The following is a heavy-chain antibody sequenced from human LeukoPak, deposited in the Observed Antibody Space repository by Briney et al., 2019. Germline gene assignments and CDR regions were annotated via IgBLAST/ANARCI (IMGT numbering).Heavy chain of an antibody. CDR3: ARIFRPTYYDILSGSLIDY. V-gene: IGHV4-39*01. CDR1: GGSISSSSYY. J-gene: IGHJ4*02. CDR2: IYYTENT. Sequence: PSETLSLTWTVSGGSISSSSYYWGWIRQPPGKGLEWIVSIYYTENTYYNPSLKSRVTISVDTSKDQFSLKLSSVTAADTAVYYCARIFRPTYYDILSGSLIDYWGQGTLVTVSS. D-gene: IGHD3-9*01.